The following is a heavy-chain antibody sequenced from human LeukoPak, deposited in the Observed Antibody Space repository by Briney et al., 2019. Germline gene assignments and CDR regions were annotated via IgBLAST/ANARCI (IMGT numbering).Heavy chain of an antibody. J-gene: IGHJ6*03. D-gene: IGHD3-10*01. Sequence: ASVKVSCKASGYTFTGYYMHWVRQAPGQGLEWMGRINPNSGGTNYAQKFQGRVTMTRDTSISTAYMELSRLRSDDTAVYYCASDSAVLPLYYYYMDVWGKGTTVTVSS. CDR3: ASDSAVLPLYYYYMDV. CDR2: INPNSGGT. V-gene: IGHV1-2*06. CDR1: GYTFTGYY.